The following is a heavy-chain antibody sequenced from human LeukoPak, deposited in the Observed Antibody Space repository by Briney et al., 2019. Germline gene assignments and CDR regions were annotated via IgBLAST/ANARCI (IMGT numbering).Heavy chain of an antibody. D-gene: IGHD3-3*01. V-gene: IGHV4-31*03. Sequence: PSETLSLTCTVSGGSISSGGYYWSWIRQHPGKGLEWIGYIYYSVSTYYNPSLKSRVTISVDTSKNQFSLKLSSVTAADTAVYYCARAGGFFSPFGYWGQGTLVTVSS. CDR3: ARAGGFFSPFGY. J-gene: IGHJ4*02. CDR2: IYYSVST. CDR1: GGSISSGGYY.